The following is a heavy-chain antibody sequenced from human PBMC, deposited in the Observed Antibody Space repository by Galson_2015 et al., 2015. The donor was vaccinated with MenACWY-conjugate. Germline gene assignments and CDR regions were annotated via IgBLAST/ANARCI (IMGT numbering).Heavy chain of an antibody. D-gene: IGHD3-10*01. CDR3: ARTYFSGSGSYYYMDV. CDR2: IDPSDSYT. V-gene: IGHV5-10-1*01. Sequence: QSGAEVKKPGESLRISCYGSGYSFTSYWISWVRQMPGKGLEWMGRIDPSDSYTHYSPSFQGHVTISVDISTRTAYLQWSSLRASDTAMYYCARTYFSGSGSYYYMDVWANGTTVT. J-gene: IGHJ6*03. CDR1: GYSFTSYW.